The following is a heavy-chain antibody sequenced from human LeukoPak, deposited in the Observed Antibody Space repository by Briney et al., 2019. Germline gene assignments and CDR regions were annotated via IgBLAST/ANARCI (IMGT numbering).Heavy chain of an antibody. V-gene: IGHV3-23*01. Sequence: GGSLRLSCAASGLTFSNYAMSWVRQTPGKGLEWVSAISGDRTGTYYTDSVKGRSTISRDNSKNTLFLQTNSLRVEDTAVYYCAKGGISSVFHAFDIWGQGTMVTVSS. J-gene: IGHJ3*02. CDR3: AKGGISSVFHAFDI. CDR1: GLTFSNYA. CDR2: ISGDRTGT. D-gene: IGHD2/OR15-2a*01.